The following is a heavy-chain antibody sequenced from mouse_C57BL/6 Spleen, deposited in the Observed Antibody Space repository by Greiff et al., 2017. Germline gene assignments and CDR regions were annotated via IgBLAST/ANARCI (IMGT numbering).Heavy chain of an antibody. CDR3: ARERDGNYDWYFDV. CDR1: GYAFSSYW. J-gene: IGHJ1*03. Sequence: VQLQQSGAELVKPGASVKISCKASGYAFSSYWMNWVKQRPGKGLEWIGQIYPGDGDTNYNGKFKGKATLTADKSSSTAYMQLSSLTSEDSAVYFCARERDGNYDWYFDVWGTGTTVTVSS. CDR2: IYPGDGDT. V-gene: IGHV1-80*01. D-gene: IGHD2-1*01.